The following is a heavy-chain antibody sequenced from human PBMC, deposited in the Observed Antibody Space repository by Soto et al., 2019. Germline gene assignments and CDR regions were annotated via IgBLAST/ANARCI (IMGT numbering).Heavy chain of an antibody. CDR3: ARDLRNGYYDFWRGYSSYYCGRGV. V-gene: IGHV1-69*06. J-gene: IGHJ6*02. Sequence: GDSVKVSCKASGGTFSSYAISWVRQAPGQGLEWTGGIIPIFGTANYAQKFQGRVTITADKSTSTAYMELSSLRSEDTAVYYCARDLRNGYYDFWRGYSSYYCGRGVWGQGTTVTGS. CDR2: IIPIFGTA. D-gene: IGHD3-3*01. CDR1: GGTFSSYA.